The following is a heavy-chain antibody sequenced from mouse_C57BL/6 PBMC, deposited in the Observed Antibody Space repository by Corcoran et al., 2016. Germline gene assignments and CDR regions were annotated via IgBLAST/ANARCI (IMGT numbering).Heavy chain of an antibody. D-gene: IGHD2-2*01. Sequence: QVQLQQSGAELARPGASVKLSCKASGYTFTSYGISWVKQRTGQGLEWIGEIYPRSGNTYYNEKFKGKATLTADKSSSTAYMQLSSLTSEDSAVYFCARGLPYYYAMDYWGQGTSVTVSS. CDR2: IYPRSGNT. V-gene: IGHV1-81*01. CDR1: GYTFTSYG. J-gene: IGHJ4*01. CDR3: ARGLPYYYAMDY.